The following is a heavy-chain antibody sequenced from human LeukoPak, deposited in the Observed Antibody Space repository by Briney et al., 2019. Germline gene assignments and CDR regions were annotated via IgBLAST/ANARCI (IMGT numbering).Heavy chain of an antibody. Sequence: PGGSLRLSCVVSGFPFSSYAMSWVRQAPGKGLEWVSGISGSGGDTYYAASVKGRFIVSRDTSKNTLYLQMNSLRAEDTAVYYCAKDPLNTLMVSPTFDYWGQGTLVTVSS. CDR2: ISGSGGDT. D-gene: IGHD5-18*01. CDR1: GFPFSSYA. J-gene: IGHJ4*02. CDR3: AKDPLNTLMVSPTFDY. V-gene: IGHV3-23*01.